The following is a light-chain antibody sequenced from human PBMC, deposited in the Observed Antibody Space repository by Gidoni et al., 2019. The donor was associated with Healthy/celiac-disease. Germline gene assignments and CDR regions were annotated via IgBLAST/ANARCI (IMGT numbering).Light chain of an antibody. V-gene: IGLV1-47*01. CDR3: AVWDDSLSGHWV. CDR1: SSNIGSHS. J-gene: IGLJ3*02. Sequence: QSVLTQPPSASGTPVQRVTISCSGSSSNIGSHSVDWYQQPPGTAPKLLIYRNNQRPSGVPDRFSGSKSGTSASLAISGRRSEDEADYYCAVWDDSLSGHWVFGGGTKLTVL. CDR2: RNN.